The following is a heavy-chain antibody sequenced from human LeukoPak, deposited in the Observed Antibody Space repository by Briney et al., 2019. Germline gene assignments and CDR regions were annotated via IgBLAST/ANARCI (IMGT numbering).Heavy chain of an antibody. CDR1: GFTVSSNY. D-gene: IGHD6-6*01. V-gene: IGHV3-66*01. CDR3: ARDAVGSSSTLDH. CDR2: IYSGGST. Sequence: GGSLRLSCAASGFTVSSNYMSWARQPPGKGLEWASVIYSGGSTYYADSVKGRFTISRDNSKNTLYLQMNSLRAEDTAVYYCARDAVGSSSTLDHWGQGTLVTVSS. J-gene: IGHJ4*02.